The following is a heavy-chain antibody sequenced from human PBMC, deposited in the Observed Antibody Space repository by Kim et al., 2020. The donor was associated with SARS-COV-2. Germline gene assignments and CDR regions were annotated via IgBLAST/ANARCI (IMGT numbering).Heavy chain of an antibody. V-gene: IGHV3-30*18. J-gene: IGHJ3*02. CDR3: AKASSSYAFDI. Sequence: GGSLRLSCAASGFTFSSYGMHWVRQAPGKGLEWVAVISYDGSNKYYADSVKGRFTISRDNSKNTLYLQMNSLRAEDTAVYYCAKASSSYAFDIWGQGTMV. CDR2: ISYDGSNK. D-gene: IGHD6-13*01. CDR1: GFTFSSYG.